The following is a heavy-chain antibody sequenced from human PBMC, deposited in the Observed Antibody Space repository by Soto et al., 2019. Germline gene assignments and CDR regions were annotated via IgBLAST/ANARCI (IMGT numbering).Heavy chain of an antibody. Sequence: PGGSLRLSCAASGFTFSSYAMHWVRQAPGKGLEWVAVISYDGSNKYYADSVKGRFTISRDNSKNTLYLQMNSLRAEDTAVYYCARGVRYYANPMSCYGIDVWGQGTTVTVSS. V-gene: IGHV3-30-3*01. CDR2: ISYDGSNK. D-gene: IGHD3-10*01. J-gene: IGHJ6*02. CDR1: GFTFSSYA. CDR3: ARGVRYYANPMSCYGIDV.